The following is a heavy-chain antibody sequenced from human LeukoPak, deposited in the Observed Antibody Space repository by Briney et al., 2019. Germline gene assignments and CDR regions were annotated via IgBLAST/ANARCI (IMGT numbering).Heavy chain of an antibody. CDR2: MSGSGART. Sequence: GGSLTLSCSASGFTFSKHAMSWVRQAPGKGLEGISVMSGSGARTEYADTVRGRFTISRDNSKNTLHLQMNNLRAEDSAMYYCAKNVVFTRYCDQWGQGTLVTVSS. CDR3: AKNVVFTRYCDQ. J-gene: IGHJ4*02. CDR1: GFTFSKHA. D-gene: IGHD3-22*01. V-gene: IGHV3-23*01.